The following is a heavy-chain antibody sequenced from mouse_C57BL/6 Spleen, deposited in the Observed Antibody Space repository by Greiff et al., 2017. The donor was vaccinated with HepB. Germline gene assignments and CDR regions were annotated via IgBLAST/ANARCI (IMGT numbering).Heavy chain of an antibody. CDR1: GYTFTNYW. CDR3: ARGDYYGSSGVFYAMDY. Sequence: QVQLQQSGAELVRPGTSVKMSCKASGYTFTNYWIGWAKQRPGHGLEWIGDIYPGGGYTNYNEKFKGKATLTADKSSSTAYMQFSSLTSEDSAIYYCARGDYYGSSGVFYAMDYWGQGTSVTVSS. CDR2: IYPGGGYT. J-gene: IGHJ4*01. D-gene: IGHD1-1*01. V-gene: IGHV1-63*01.